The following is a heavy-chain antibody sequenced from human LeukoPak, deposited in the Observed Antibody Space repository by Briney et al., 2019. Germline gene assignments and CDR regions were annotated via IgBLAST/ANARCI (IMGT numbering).Heavy chain of an antibody. D-gene: IGHD2-2*01. CDR2: IYYSGTT. Sequence: SETLSLTCTVSGDSISSSNYYWDWIRQPPGKGLEWIGSIYYSGTTYYSPSLKSRVTISVDTSKNHFSLKLSSVTAADTAVYYCARALRYCSSTSCYGAGMDVRGQGTTVTVS. J-gene: IGHJ6*02. CDR1: GDSISSSNYY. V-gene: IGHV4-39*02. CDR3: ARALRYCSSTSCYGAGMDV.